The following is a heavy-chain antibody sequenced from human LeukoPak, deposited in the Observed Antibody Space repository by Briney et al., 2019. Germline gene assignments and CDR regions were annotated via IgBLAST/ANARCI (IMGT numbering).Heavy chain of an antibody. Sequence: GGSLRLSCAASGFTFSSYSMNWVRQAPGKGLEWVSSISSSSSSYIYYADSVKGRFTISRDNAKNSLYLQMNSLRAEDTAVYYCARAGWAKYYFDYWGQGTLVTVSS. V-gene: IGHV3-21*01. D-gene: IGHD1-26*01. CDR2: ISSSSSSYI. J-gene: IGHJ4*02. CDR3: ARAGWAKYYFDY. CDR1: GFTFSSYS.